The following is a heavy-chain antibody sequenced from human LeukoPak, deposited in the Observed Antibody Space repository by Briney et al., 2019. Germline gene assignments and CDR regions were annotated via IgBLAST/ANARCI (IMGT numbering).Heavy chain of an antibody. J-gene: IGHJ3*02. CDR3: ARVGSYYSRRDAFDI. CDR1: GDSISSGDYY. D-gene: IGHD1-26*01. V-gene: IGHV4-61*02. CDR2: ISSSGST. Sequence: SQTLSLTCTVSGDSISSGDYYWSWIRQPAGKGLEWIGRISSSGSTNYNPSLKSRVTISVDTSKNQFSLKLSSVTAADTAVYYCARVGSYYSRRDAFDIWGQGTMVTVSS.